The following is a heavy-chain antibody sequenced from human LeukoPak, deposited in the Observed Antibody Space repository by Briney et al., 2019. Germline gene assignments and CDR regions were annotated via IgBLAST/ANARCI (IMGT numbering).Heavy chain of an antibody. D-gene: IGHD2-2*01. CDR1: GGSISSYY. V-gene: IGHV4-59*01. Sequence: SETLSLTRTVSGGSISSYYWSWIRQPPGKGLEWIGYMHYSGSTNYNPSLKSRVTMSIDTSKNQFSLKLNSVTAADTAVYCCAGGNQLLNWLDPWGQGTLVTVSS. CDR2: MHYSGST. J-gene: IGHJ5*02. CDR3: AGGNQLLNWLDP.